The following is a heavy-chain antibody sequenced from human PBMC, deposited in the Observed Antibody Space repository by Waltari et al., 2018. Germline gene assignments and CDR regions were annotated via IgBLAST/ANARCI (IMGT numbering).Heavy chain of an antibody. V-gene: IGHV4-34*01. CDR2: INHSGST. CDR3: ARSQHKGGFSVPVRALDY. CDR1: GGSFSGYY. Sequence: QVQLQQWGAGLLKPSETLSLTCAVYGGSFSGYYWSWIRQPPGKGLEWIGEINHSGSTNYNPSLKSRVTISVDTSKNQFSLKLSSVTAADTAVYYCARSQHKGGFSVPVRALDYWGQGTLVTVSS. J-gene: IGHJ4*02. D-gene: IGHD3-16*02.